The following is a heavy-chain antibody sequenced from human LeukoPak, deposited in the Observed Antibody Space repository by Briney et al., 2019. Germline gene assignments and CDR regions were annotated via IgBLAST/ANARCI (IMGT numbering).Heavy chain of an antibody. Sequence: SETLSLTCDVYGGSFRGYYWSWIRQPPGKGLEWIGEINRSGSTNYNPSLKSRVTISVDTSKNQCSLRLSSVTAADTAVYYCARLRGATVAHNWFDPWGQGTLVTVSS. CDR3: ARLRGATVAHNWFDP. V-gene: IGHV4-34*01. CDR2: INRSGST. J-gene: IGHJ5*02. CDR1: GGSFRGYY. D-gene: IGHD6-19*01.